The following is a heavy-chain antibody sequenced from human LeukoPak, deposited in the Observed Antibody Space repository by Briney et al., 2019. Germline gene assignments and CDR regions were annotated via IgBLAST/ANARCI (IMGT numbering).Heavy chain of an antibody. J-gene: IGHJ3*02. Sequence: SSETLSLTCTASGGSISSYYWSWIRQPPGKELEWIGYIYYSGSTNYNPSLKGRVTISVDTSKNQFSLKLSSVTAADTAVYYCARDTLYCSGGSCYSAFDIWGQGTMVTVSS. CDR2: IYYSGST. V-gene: IGHV4-59*01. CDR3: ARDTLYCSGGSCYSAFDI. CDR1: GGSISSYY. D-gene: IGHD2-15*01.